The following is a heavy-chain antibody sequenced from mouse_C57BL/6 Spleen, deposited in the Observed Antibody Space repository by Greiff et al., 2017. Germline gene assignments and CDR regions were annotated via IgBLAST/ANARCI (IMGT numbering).Heavy chain of an antibody. D-gene: IGHD1-1*01. Sequence: QVQLQQSGAELVKPGASVKMSCTASGYTFTSYWITWVKQRPGQGLEWIGDVYPGSGSTNYNEKLKSKATLTVDTSASTAYMQLSSLTSEDSAVYYCARGDLITTVELGDWGQGTTLTVSS. J-gene: IGHJ2*01. CDR1: GYTFTSYW. CDR3: ARGDLITTVELGD. CDR2: VYPGSGST. V-gene: IGHV1-55*01.